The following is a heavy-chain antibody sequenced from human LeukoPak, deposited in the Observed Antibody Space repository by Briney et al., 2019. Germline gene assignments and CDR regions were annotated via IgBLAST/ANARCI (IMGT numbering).Heavy chain of an antibody. J-gene: IGHJ4*02. CDR2: ISAYNGNT. V-gene: IGHV1-18*01. Sequence: ASVKVSCKTSGYTFPTYGITWVRQAPGQGLEWMGWISAYNGNTNLAQNLQGRVTLTTDRSTTTAYMELTSLTSDDPAIYYCAREACAHCTIDYWGQGTLVTVSS. D-gene: IGHD1-1*01. CDR1: GYTFPTYG. CDR3: AREACAHCTIDY.